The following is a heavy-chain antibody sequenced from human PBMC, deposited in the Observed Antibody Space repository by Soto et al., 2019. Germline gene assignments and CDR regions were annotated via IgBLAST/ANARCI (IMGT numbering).Heavy chain of an antibody. Sequence: SETLSLTCAVYGGSFSGYYWSWIRQPPGKGLEWIGEINHSGSTNYNPSLKSRVTISVDTSKNQFSLKLSSVTAADTAVYYCASLRDIVVVPAAIGYYGMDVWGQGTTVTVSS. V-gene: IGHV4-34*01. CDR1: GGSFSGYY. CDR3: ASLRDIVVVPAAIGYYGMDV. D-gene: IGHD2-2*02. CDR2: INHSGST. J-gene: IGHJ6*02.